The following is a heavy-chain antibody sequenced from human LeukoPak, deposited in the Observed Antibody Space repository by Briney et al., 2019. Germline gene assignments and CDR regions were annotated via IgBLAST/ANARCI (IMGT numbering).Heavy chain of an antibody. CDR2: IVVGSGNT. J-gene: IGHJ6*02. CDR1: GFTFTSSA. V-gene: IGHV1-58*02. D-gene: IGHD6-13*01. Sequence: SVKVSCKASGFTFTSSAMQWVRQARGQRLEWIGWIVVGSGNTNYAQRFQERVTITRDMSTSTAYMELSSLRSEDTAVYYCAASGGYSSSWLYYYYYGMDVWGQGTTVTASS. CDR3: AASGGYSSSWLYYYYYGMDV.